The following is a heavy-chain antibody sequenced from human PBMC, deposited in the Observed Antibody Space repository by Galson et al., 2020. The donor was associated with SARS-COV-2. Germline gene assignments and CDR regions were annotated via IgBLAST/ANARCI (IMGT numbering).Heavy chain of an antibody. CDR1: GFTFSSYG. D-gene: IGHD6-13*01. V-gene: IGHV3-33*01. Sequence: GESQKISCAASGFTFSSYGMHWVRQAPGKRQEWVEVKWYDGSKNYYADSVKGRFTITRDNSKNTLYLQMNSLRAEDTAVYYCASGSLYGALVADWGPGAMVTVSS. CDR2: KWYDGSKN. CDR3: ASGSLYGALVAD. J-gene: IGHJ1*01.